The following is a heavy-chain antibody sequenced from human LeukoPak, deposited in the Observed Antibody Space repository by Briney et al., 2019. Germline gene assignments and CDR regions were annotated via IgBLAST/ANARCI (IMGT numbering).Heavy chain of an antibody. D-gene: IGHD6-6*01. CDR1: GGSFSGYY. CDR3: ASRPAQIEY. CDR2: INHSGST. J-gene: IGHJ4*02. V-gene: IGHV4-34*01. Sequence: SETLSLTCAVYGGSFSGYYWSWIRQPPGKGLEWIGEINHSGSTNYNPSLKSRVTISVDTSKNQFSLKLSSVTAADTAVYYCASRPAQIEYWGQGTLATVSS.